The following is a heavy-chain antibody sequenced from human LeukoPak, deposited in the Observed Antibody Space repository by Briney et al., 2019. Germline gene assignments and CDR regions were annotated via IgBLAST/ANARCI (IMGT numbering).Heavy chain of an antibody. D-gene: IGHD1-26*01. Sequence: SETLSLTCTVSGGSISGYYWSWIRQPPGKGLEWIGEINHSGSTNYNPSLKSRVTISVDTSKNQFSLKLSSVTAADTAVYYCAAAASGSSADYWGQGTLVTVSS. V-gene: IGHV4-34*01. CDR1: GGSISGYY. CDR2: INHSGST. CDR3: AAAASGSSADY. J-gene: IGHJ4*02.